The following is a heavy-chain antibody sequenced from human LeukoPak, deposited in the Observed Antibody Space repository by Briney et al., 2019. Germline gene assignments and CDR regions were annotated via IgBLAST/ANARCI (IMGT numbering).Heavy chain of an antibody. CDR2: ISWDGGST. D-gene: IGHD2-21*02. J-gene: IGHJ4*02. V-gene: IGHV3-43*02. CDR1: GFSFSNYA. CDR3: AKDSCGGDCYWRRDFDY. Sequence: GSLRLSCAASGFSFSNYAMTWVRQAPGAGLEWVSLISWDGGSTHYADSVKGRFTISRDNSKNSLYLQMNSLRTEDTALYYCAKDSCGGDCYWRRDFDYWGQGTLVTVSS.